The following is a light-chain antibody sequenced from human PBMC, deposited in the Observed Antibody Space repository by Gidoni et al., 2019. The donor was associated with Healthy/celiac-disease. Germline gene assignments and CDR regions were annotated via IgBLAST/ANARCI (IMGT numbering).Light chain of an antibody. CDR2: DAS. CDR3: QQRSNWPIT. J-gene: IGKJ5*01. V-gene: IGKV3-11*01. Sequence: PATLSLSPGERVTLSCRASQSVSSYLAWYQQKPGQAPRLLIYDASNRATGIPARFSGSGSGTDFTLTISSLEPEDFAVYYCQQRSNWPITFGQGTRLEIK. CDR1: QSVSSY.